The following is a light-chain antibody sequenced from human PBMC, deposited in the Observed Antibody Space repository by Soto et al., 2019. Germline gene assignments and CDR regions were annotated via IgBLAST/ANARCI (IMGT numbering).Light chain of an antibody. CDR1: QSVSSN. CDR2: GAS. J-gene: IGKJ1*01. Sequence: EIVMTQSPATLSVSPGERVTLSCRASQSVSSNLAWYQQKPGQSPRLLIYGASTRATGIPARFSGSGSGTEFTLTISSLQPEDFAVYYCQQYINLWTFGQGTKVDIK. V-gene: IGKV3-15*01. CDR3: QQYINLWT.